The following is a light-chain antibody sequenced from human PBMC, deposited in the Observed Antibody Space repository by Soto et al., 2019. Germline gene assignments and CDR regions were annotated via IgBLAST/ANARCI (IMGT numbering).Light chain of an antibody. CDR1: QNIDRF. J-gene: IGKJ1*01. CDR2: SSY. V-gene: IGKV1-39*01. Sequence: DIQMTQSPSSLSASVGDTVTISCRASQNIDRFINWYQQKPGKAPKLLIYSSYTLESGVPPRFTGGGSGTDFTLTVSSLQPGDSASYYCQQSYSNPPTFGQGTKVEIK. CDR3: QQSYSNPPT.